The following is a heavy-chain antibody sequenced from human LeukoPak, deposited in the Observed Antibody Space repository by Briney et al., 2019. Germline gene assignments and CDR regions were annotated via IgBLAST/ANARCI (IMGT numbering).Heavy chain of an antibody. CDR1: GYSFSSYG. V-gene: IGHV1-18*01. CDR3: ARDLPGAAVEGTTRGMDV. Sequence: ASVKVSCKASGYSFSSYGLTWVRQAPGQGLEWMGWISAYNGNTNYAQNVQGRVTVTRDTSTSTAYMELRSLRSDDTAVYFCARDLPGAAVEGTTRGMDVWGQGTTVTVSS. J-gene: IGHJ6*02. D-gene: IGHD6-19*01. CDR2: ISAYNGNT.